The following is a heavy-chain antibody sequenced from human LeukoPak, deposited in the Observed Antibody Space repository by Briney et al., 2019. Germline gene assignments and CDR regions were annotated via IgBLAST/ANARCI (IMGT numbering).Heavy chain of an antibody. D-gene: IGHD6-19*01. Sequence: SETLSLTCAVYGGSFSDYYWSWIRQPPGKGLEWIGEINRSGSTNYNPSLESRVTISVDTSRNQFSLKLTSVTAADTAVYYCARAPKIAVPGAPPGKNWGQGTLVTVSS. CDR3: ARAPKIAVPGAPPGKN. J-gene: IGHJ4*02. V-gene: IGHV4-34*01. CDR1: GGSFSDYY. CDR2: INRSGST.